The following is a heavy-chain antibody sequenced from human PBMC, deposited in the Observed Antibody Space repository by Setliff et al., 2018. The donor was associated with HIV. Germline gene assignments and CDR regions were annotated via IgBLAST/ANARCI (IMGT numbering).Heavy chain of an antibody. CDR1: GGSFSGYY. CDR2: VNHSGDT. D-gene: IGHD6-13*01. V-gene: IGHV4-34*01. J-gene: IGHJ4*01. Sequence: SENLSLTCAVYGGSFSGYYWSWIRQSPGKDLEWIGEVNHSGDTTYNPSLKSRVTMSVDTSKNQFSLELSSLTSADTAIYYCVRGRDYGSSWSRPFYFDFWGHGNLVTVSS. CDR3: VRGRDYGSSWSRPFYFDF.